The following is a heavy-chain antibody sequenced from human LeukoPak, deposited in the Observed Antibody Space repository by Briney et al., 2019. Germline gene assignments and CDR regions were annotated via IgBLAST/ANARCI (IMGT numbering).Heavy chain of an antibody. D-gene: IGHD1-26*01. V-gene: IGHV3-30*02. J-gene: IGHJ4*02. CDR1: GSTFSSYG. CDR2: IRYDGSNK. CDR3: ARRGISGKYSGSYYGHIDY. Sequence: GGSLRLSCAASGSTFSSYGMHWVRQAPGKGLEWVAFIRYDGSNKYYADSVKGRFTISRDNSKNTLYLQMNSLRADDTAVYYCARRGISGKYSGSYYGHIDYWGQGTLVTVSS.